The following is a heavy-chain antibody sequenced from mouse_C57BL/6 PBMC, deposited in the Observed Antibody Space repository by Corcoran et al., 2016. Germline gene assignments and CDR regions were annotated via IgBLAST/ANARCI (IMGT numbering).Heavy chain of an antibody. Sequence: QIQLVQYGPELKKPGETVKISCKASGSTFTTYGMSRVKQAPGKGLKWMGWINTYSGVPTYADDFKGRFAFSLETSASTAYLQINNLKNEDTATYFCARDSNWYFDVWGTGTTVTVSS. CDR2: INTYSGVP. CDR3: ARDSNWYFDV. J-gene: IGHJ1*03. V-gene: IGHV9-3*01. CDR1: GSTFTTYG. D-gene: IGHD2-5*01.